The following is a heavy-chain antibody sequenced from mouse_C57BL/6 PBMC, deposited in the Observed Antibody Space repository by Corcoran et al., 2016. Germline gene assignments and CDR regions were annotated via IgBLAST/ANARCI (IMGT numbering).Heavy chain of an antibody. CDR1: GYTFTEYP. CDR3: VRDSNWYFDV. CDR2: INTYSGVP. Sequence: QIQLVQSGPELKKPGETVKISCKASGYTFTEYPMHWVKQAPGKGLKWMGWINTYSGVPTHADDFKGRFAFSLETSASTAYLQINNLKNEDTATYFCVRDSNWYFDVWGTGTTVTVSS. V-gene: IGHV9-2*01. J-gene: IGHJ1*03. D-gene: IGHD2-5*01.